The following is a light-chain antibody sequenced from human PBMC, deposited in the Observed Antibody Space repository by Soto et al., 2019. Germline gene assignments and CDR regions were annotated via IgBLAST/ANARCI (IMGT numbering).Light chain of an antibody. CDR2: EVS. Sequence: QSALTQPASVSGSPGQSTTISCTGTSSDIGSNNYVSWYQQHPGRAPRLMIYEVSNRPSGVSNRFSGSKSGNTASLTISGLQAEDEADYYCSSYTTSSTYVFGPGTKLTV. J-gene: IGLJ1*01. CDR1: SSDIGSNNY. V-gene: IGLV2-14*01. CDR3: SSYTTSSTYV.